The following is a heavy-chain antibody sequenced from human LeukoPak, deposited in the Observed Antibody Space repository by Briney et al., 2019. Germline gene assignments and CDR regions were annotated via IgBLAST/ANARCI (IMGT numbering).Heavy chain of an antibody. CDR1: GYTFTSYG. V-gene: IGHV1-18*01. CDR2: ISAYNGNT. J-gene: IGHJ6*03. Sequence: GASVKVSCKASGYTFTSYGISWVRQAPGQGLEWMGWISAYNGNTNYAQKLQGRVTMTTDTSTSTAYMELRSLRSDDTAVYYCARSLRVRGVPDYMDVWGKGTTVTVSS. D-gene: IGHD3-10*01. CDR3: ARSLRVRGVPDYMDV.